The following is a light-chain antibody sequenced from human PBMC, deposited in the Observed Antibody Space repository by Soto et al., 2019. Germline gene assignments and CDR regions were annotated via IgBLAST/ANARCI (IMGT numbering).Light chain of an antibody. CDR3: SSYTTSSTYV. CDR2: DVS. Sequence: QSVLTQPASVSGSPGQSITISCTGTSSDVGSYDYVSWYQQHPGKAPKVMIYDVSNRPSGVSYRFSGSKSGNTASLTISGLQAEDAADYCCSSYTTSSTYVFGTGTKVTVL. CDR1: SSDVGSYDY. V-gene: IGLV2-14*01. J-gene: IGLJ1*01.